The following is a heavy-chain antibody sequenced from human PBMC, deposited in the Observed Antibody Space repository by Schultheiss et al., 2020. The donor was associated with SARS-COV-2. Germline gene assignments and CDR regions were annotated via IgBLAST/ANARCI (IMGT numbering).Heavy chain of an antibody. V-gene: IGHV3-23*01. Sequence: GGSLRLSCAASGFTFSSYAMSWVRQAPGKGLEWVSAISGSGGSTYYADSVKGRFTISRDNSKNTLYLQMNSLRAEDTAVYYCARGPAAGTSVDYWGQGTLVTVSS. CDR2: ISGSGGST. CDR1: GFTFSSYA. J-gene: IGHJ4*02. D-gene: IGHD6-13*01. CDR3: ARGPAAGTSVDY.